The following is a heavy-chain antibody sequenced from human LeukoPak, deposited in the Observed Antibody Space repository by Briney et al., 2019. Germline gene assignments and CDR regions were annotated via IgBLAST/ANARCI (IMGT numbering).Heavy chain of an antibody. V-gene: IGHV3-7*03. Sequence: TGGSLRLSCAASGFTFSDNLMTWVRQAPGKGLEGVATIKQDGSEKYYADSVRGRFTISRVNAENSLYLQMNSLRAEDTAVYHCTRGGYSTSWYWIYWGQGTLVTVSS. CDR2: IKQDGSEK. CDR3: TRGGYSTSWYWIY. CDR1: GFTFSDNL. D-gene: IGHD2-2*01. J-gene: IGHJ4*02.